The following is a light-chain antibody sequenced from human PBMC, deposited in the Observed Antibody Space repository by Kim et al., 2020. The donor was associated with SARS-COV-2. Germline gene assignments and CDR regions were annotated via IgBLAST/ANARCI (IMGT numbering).Light chain of an antibody. CDR1: KLGDRC. V-gene: IGLV3-1*01. J-gene: IGLJ3*02. Sequence: PEQSAATTCAGEKLGDRCVCWYNQKLCQSPVLVISQNNKWPSGIPERVTGANSGNTATLTISETQAMDEAGYYCQVWDITSWVFGGRAQLAIL. CDR2: QNN. CDR3: QVWDITSWV.